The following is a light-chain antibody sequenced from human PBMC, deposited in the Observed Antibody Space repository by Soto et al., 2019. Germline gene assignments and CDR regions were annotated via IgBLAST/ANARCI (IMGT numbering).Light chain of an antibody. CDR1: QGISSF. V-gene: IGKV1-9*01. Sequence: IQLTQSPSSLSASVGDRVTITCRASQGISSFLAWYQQKPGKAPKLLIYGASTFQSGVPSRFSGSGSGTDFTLTIGSLQPEDFATYYCQQHNSFPIPFGPGTKVDIK. CDR2: GAS. J-gene: IGKJ3*01. CDR3: QQHNSFPIP.